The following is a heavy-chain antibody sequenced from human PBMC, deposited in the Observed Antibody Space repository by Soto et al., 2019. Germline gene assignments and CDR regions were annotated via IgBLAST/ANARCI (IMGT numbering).Heavy chain of an antibody. Sequence: HPGGSLRLSCAASGFTFGSYGMGWVRQAPGKGLEWVSAITGSGDTTYYADSVKGLFTISRDNSKNSVYLQMNSLRAEDMALYYCARYFGRALDIWGQGTMVTVSS. D-gene: IGHD1-1*01. V-gene: IGHV3-23*01. CDR1: GFTFGSYG. J-gene: IGHJ3*02. CDR2: ITGSGDTT. CDR3: ARYFGRALDI.